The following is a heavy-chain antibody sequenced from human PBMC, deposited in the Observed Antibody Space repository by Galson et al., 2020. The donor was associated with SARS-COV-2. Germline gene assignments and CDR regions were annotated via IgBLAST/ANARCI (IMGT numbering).Heavy chain of an antibody. D-gene: IGHD6-19*01. Sequence: SGPTLVKPTQTLTLTCTFSGFSLSTSGMCVSWIRQPPGKALEWLARIDWDDDKYYSTSLKTRLTISKDTSKNQVVLTMTNMDPVDTATYYCARTSGSGWYRSYYYMDVWGKGTTVTISS. J-gene: IGHJ6*03. CDR1: GFSLSTSGMC. V-gene: IGHV2-70*11. CDR2: IDWDDDK. CDR3: ARTSGSGWYRSYYYMDV.